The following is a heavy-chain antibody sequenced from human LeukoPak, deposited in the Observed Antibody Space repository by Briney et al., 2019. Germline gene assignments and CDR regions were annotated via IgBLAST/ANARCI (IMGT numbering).Heavy chain of an antibody. Sequence: PGGSLRLSCAASGFTFSMYSMAWVGQAPGKGLEWVSVINDRGGYRQDADSVKGRFTISRDNSQNTLFLQMNSLRAEDTAVYYCVRERDRGIEVADDFDYWGQGTLVTVSS. V-gene: IGHV3-23*01. J-gene: IGHJ4*02. CDR1: GFTFSMYS. CDR2: INDRGGYR. CDR3: VRERDRGIEVADDFDY. D-gene: IGHD6-19*01.